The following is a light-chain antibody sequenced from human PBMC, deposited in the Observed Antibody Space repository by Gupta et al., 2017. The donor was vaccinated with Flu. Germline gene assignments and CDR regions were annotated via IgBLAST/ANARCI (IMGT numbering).Light chain of an antibody. CDR2: LGS. J-gene: IGKJ5*01. CDR1: QSLLHSNGYNY. V-gene: IGKV2-28*01. CDR3: MQALQTIT. Sequence: DIVLTQSPLSLLVAPGEPASISCRSSQSLLHSNGYNYLDWYLQKPEQSPQLLIYLGSNRASGVPDRFSGSGSGTDFTLKISRVEAEDVGVYYCMQALQTITFGQGTRLEIK.